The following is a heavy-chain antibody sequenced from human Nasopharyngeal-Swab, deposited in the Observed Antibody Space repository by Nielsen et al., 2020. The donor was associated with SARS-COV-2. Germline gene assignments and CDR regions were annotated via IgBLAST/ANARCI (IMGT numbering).Heavy chain of an antibody. Sequence: ASVKVSCKVSGYTLTELSMHWVRQAPGKGLEWVGGFDPEDGETIYAQKFQGRVTITADESTSTAYMELSSLRSDDTAVYYCARDFVWSGKAYYYGLDVWGQGTTVTVSS. J-gene: IGHJ6*02. D-gene: IGHD3-16*01. CDR2: FDPEDGET. V-gene: IGHV1-24*01. CDR1: GYTLTELS. CDR3: ARDFVWSGKAYYYGLDV.